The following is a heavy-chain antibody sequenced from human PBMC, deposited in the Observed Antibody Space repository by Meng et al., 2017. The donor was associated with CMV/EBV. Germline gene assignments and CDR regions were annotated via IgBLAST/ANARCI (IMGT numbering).Heavy chain of an antibody. CDR1: AYTFTSYG. CDR2: ISAYNGNT. D-gene: IGHD3-10*01. J-gene: IGHJ2*01. CDR3: ARDPLFGGGGRFDL. V-gene: IGHV1-18*01. Sequence: QVRLVRSGAEGKRPRASVQAPCKASAYTFTSYGISWVRQAPGQGLEWMGWISAYNGNTNYAQKLQGRVTMTTDTSTSTAYMELRSLRSDDTAVYYCARDPLFGGGGRFDLWGRGTLVTVSS.